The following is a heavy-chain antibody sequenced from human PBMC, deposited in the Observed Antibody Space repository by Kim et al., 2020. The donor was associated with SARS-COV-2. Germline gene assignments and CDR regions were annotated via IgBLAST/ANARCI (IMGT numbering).Heavy chain of an antibody. CDR2: ST. J-gene: IGHJ4*02. CDR3: AGGGGRGFGY. Sequence: STYYADPVKGRFSISTHNSKNTLSLLMNSLRAEDKAVYYCAGGGGRGFGYWGQGTLVTVSS. V-gene: IGHV3-53*04.